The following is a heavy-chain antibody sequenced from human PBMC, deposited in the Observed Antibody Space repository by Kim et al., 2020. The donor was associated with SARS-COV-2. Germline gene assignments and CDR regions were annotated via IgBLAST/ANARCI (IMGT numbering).Heavy chain of an antibody. Sequence: GGSLRLSCAASGFTFSSYGMHWVRQAPGKGLEWVAVISYDGSNKYYADSVKGRFTISRDNSKNTLYLQMNSLRAEDSAVYYCAKELWELLDYYGMDVWGQGTTVTVSS. V-gene: IGHV3-30*18. J-gene: IGHJ6*02. CDR3: AKELWELLDYYGMDV. CDR1: GFTFSSYG. CDR2: ISYDGSNK. D-gene: IGHD1-26*01.